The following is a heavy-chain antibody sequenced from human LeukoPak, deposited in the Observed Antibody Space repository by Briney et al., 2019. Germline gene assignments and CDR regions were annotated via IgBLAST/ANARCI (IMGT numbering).Heavy chain of an antibody. V-gene: IGHV4-59*08. D-gene: IGHD3-16*01. CDR1: GGSISSYY. Sequence: SETLSLTCTVSGGSISSYYWSWIRQPPGKGLEWIGYIYYSGSTNYNPSLKSRVTISVDTSKNQFSLKLSSVTAADTAVYYCARPAYPWEGSWFDPWGQGTLVTVSS. CDR3: ARPAYPWEGSWFDP. J-gene: IGHJ5*02. CDR2: IYYSGST.